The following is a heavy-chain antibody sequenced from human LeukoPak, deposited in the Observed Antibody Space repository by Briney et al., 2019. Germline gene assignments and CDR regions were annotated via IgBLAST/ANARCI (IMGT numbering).Heavy chain of an antibody. Sequence: SQTLSLTCAISGDSVSSDSAAWNWIRQSPSRGLEWLGRTYYRSRWYNDYAVSVKSRITINPDTSKNQFSLQLNSVTPEDTSVYFCARSRKWGESGLDYWGQGALVTVSS. J-gene: IGHJ4*02. V-gene: IGHV6-1*01. D-gene: IGHD2-8*01. CDR1: GDSVSSDSAA. CDR2: TYYRSRWYN. CDR3: ARSRKWGESGLDY.